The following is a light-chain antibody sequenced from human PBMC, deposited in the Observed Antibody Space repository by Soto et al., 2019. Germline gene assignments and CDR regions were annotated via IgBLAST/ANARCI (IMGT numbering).Light chain of an antibody. CDR3: QHYNSYSEE. CDR1: QTISSW. Sequence: DIQMTQSPSTLSGSVGDRVTITCRASQTISSWLSWYQQKPGKDTKLMIYKASTLKSGVPSRFSGSGSGTEFTLTISSLQPDDFATYYCQHYNSYSEEFGQGTKVDIK. CDR2: KAS. J-gene: IGKJ1*01. V-gene: IGKV1-5*03.